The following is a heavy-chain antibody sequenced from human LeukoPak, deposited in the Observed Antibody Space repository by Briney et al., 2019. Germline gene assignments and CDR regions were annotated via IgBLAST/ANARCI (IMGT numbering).Heavy chain of an antibody. D-gene: IGHD1-14*01. V-gene: IGHV3-21*04. CDR2: ITSSGRYI. CDR1: GFTFSSYS. J-gene: IGHJ1*01. Sequence: GGSLRLSCAASGFTFSSYSMNWVRQAPGKGLEWVSSITSSGRYIYYADSVKGRFTISRDNSKNTLYLQMNSLSATDTAVYFCARVGPRADFQDWGQGTLVTVSS. CDR3: ARVGPRADFQD.